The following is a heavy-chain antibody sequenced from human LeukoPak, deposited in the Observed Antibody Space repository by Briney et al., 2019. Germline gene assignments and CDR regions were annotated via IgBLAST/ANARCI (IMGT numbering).Heavy chain of an antibody. CDR3: ARDGEEYYGSGSYYNRGNWFDP. CDR1: GGSISSSNW. V-gene: IGHV4-4*02. CDR2: IYHSGST. Sequence: SETLSLTCAVSGGSISSSNWWSWVRQPPGKGLEWIGEIYHSGSTNYNPSLKSRVTISVDKSKNQFSLKLSSVTAADTAVYYCARDGEEYYGSGSYYNRGNWFDPWGQGTLVTVSS. J-gene: IGHJ5*02. D-gene: IGHD3-10*01.